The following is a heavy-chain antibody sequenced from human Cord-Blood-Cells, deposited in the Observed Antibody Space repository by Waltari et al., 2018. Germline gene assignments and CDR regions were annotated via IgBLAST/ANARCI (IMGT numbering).Heavy chain of an antibody. V-gene: IGHV4-34*01. CDR1: GGSFSGYY. CDR2: INHSGST. D-gene: IGHD6-13*01. J-gene: IGHJ4*02. CDR3: ARGQANGSSWNDY. Sequence: QVQLQQWGAGLLKPSETLSLTCAVYGGSFSGYYWSWIRQPPGKGLEWIGEINHSGSTNYTPSLKSRVTISVDTSKNQFSLKLSSVTAADTAVYYCARGQANGSSWNDYWGQGTLVTVSS.